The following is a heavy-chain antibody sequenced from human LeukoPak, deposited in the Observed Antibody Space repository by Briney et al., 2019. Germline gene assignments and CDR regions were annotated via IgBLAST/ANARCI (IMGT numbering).Heavy chain of an antibody. J-gene: IGHJ3*02. V-gene: IGHV3-30-3*01. Sequence: PGRSLRLSCVASGFTFDNYAMHWVRQAPGKGLEWVALVSHDGSNKYYADSVKGRFTISRDNANNSLYLQMNSLRAEDTAVYYCARGYSSGRGAFDIWGQGTMVTVSS. D-gene: IGHD6-19*01. CDR1: GFTFDNYA. CDR2: VSHDGSNK. CDR3: ARGYSSGRGAFDI.